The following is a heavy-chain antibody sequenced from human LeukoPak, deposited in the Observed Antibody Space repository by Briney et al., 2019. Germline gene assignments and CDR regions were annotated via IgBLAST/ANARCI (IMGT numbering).Heavy chain of an antibody. CDR1: GVTFSNNA. V-gene: IGHV1-69*05. J-gene: IGHJ3*02. D-gene: IGHD3-22*01. CDR2: IIPIFHRT. Sequence: ASVRVSCKASGVTFSNNAINWMRQAPGQGLEWIGRIIPIFHRTNYAQKFQGRVTVTTDELTSTAYMELSSLRSEDTAVYYCARDIPGSSGYFNDAFDIWGQGTMVIVSS. CDR3: ARDIPGSSGYFNDAFDI.